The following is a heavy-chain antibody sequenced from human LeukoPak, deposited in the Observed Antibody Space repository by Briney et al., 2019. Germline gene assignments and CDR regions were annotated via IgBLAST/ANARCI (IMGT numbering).Heavy chain of an antibody. J-gene: IGHJ5*02. CDR1: GGSISSYY. CDR2: IYYSGST. V-gene: IGHV4-59*01. D-gene: IGHD3-3*01. Sequence: SETLSLTCTVSGGSISSYYWSWIRQPPGKGLEWIGYIYYSGSTNYNPSLKSRVTISVDTSKNRFSLKLSSVTAADTAVYYCARDYDSDWFDPWGQGTLVTVSS. CDR3: ARDYDSDWFDP.